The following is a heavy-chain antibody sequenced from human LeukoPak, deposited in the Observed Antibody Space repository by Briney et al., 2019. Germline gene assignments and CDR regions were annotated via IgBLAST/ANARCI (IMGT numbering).Heavy chain of an antibody. Sequence: RRASVTVSCTASGYTFTGYYMHWVRQAPGQGLEWMGWINPNSGGTNYAQKFQGRVTMTRDTSISTAYMELSRLRSDDTAVYYCATQFVVAGTAPFDYWGQGTLVTVSS. CDR2: INPNSGGT. J-gene: IGHJ4*02. D-gene: IGHD6-19*01. CDR3: ATQFVVAGTAPFDY. CDR1: GYTFTGYY. V-gene: IGHV1-2*02.